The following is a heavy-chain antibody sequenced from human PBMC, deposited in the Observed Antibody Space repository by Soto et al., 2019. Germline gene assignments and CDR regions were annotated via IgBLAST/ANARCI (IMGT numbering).Heavy chain of an antibody. Sequence: PGGSLRLSCAASGFTFSDYYMSWIRQAPGKGLEWVSYISSSSSYTNYADSVKSRFTISRDNAKNSLYLQMNSLRAEDTAVYYCARAIRDCSSTRCSARWFDPWGQGNLVTVSS. CDR3: ARAIRDCSSTRCSARWFDP. D-gene: IGHD2-2*01. V-gene: IGHV3-11*05. J-gene: IGHJ5*02. CDR1: GFTFSDYY. CDR2: ISSSSSYT.